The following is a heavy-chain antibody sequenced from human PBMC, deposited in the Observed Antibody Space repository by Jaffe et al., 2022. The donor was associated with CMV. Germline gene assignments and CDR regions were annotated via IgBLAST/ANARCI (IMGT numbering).Heavy chain of an antibody. CDR1: GFTFSSYA. Sequence: EVQLLESGGGLVQPGGSLRLSCAASGFTFSSYAMSWVRQAPGKGLEWVSAISGSGGSTYYADSVKGRFTISRDNSKNTLYLQMNSLRAEDTAVYYCAKGAIPSYYCSSTSCQKNYYYGMDVWGQGTTVTVSS. CDR2: ISGSGGST. V-gene: IGHV3-23*01. CDR3: AKGAIPSYYCSSTSCQKNYYYGMDV. D-gene: IGHD2-2*01. J-gene: IGHJ6*02.